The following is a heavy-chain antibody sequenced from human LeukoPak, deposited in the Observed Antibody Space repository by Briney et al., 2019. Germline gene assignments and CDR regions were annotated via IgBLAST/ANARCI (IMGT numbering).Heavy chain of an antibody. Sequence: PGGSLRLSCAASGFTFSGYGIHWVRQAPGKGLEWVAFIRYDGSNEYYADSVKGRFTISRDNSKNTLYLEMNSLRAEDTAVYYCAKDYHTIVVVETALNLDRWGQGTLVTVSS. CDR2: IRYDGSNE. CDR1: GFTFSGYG. V-gene: IGHV3-30*02. J-gene: IGHJ5*02. CDR3: AKDYHTIVVVETALNLDR. D-gene: IGHD2-2*01.